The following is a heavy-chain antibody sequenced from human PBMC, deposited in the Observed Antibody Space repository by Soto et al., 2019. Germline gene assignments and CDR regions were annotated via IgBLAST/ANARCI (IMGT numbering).Heavy chain of an antibody. CDR3: ARRYGYSFDY. CDR2: IYYSGST. V-gene: IGHV4-59*08. J-gene: IGHJ4*02. Sequence: PSETLSLTCTVSGGSISSYYWNWIRQPPGKGLEWIGYIYYSGSTNYNPSLQSRVTISVDTSKNQFSLKLSSVTAADTAVYYCARRYGYSFDYWGQGTLVTVSS. D-gene: IGHD1-1*01. CDR1: GGSISSYY.